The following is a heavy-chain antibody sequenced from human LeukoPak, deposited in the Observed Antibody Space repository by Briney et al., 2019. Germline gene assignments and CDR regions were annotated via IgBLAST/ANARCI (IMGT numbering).Heavy chain of an antibody. CDR3: ARGGLRIAAAGTTYDY. CDR2: ISSSGSTI. J-gene: IGHJ4*02. CDR1: GFTFSRYE. V-gene: IGHV3-48*03. Sequence: GGSLRLSCAASGFTFSRYEMNWVPHAPGEGLERVSYISSSGSTIDNADSVKGRFTNSRDTATNSLYLQMNSLRAEDTAVYYCARGGLRIAAAGTTYDYWGQGTLVTVSS. D-gene: IGHD6-13*01.